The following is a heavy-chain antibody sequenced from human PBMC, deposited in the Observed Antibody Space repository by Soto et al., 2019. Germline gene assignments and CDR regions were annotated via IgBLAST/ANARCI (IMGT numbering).Heavy chain of an antibody. CDR2: IYYSGST. CDR1: GGSISSGDYY. J-gene: IGHJ4*02. Sequence: PSETLSPTCTVSGGSISSGDYYWSWIRQPPGKGLEWIGYIYYSGSTYYNPSLKSRVTISVDTSKNQFSLKLSSVTAADTAVYYCARGVDDSRGYYYIYYDYWGQGTLVTVSS. CDR3: ARGVDDSRGYYYIYYDY. D-gene: IGHD3-22*01. V-gene: IGHV4-30-4*01.